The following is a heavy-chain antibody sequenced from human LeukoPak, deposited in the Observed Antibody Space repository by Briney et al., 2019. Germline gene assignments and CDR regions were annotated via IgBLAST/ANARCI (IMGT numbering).Heavy chain of an antibody. Sequence: GRSLRLSCAASGFTFSSYWMSWVRQAPGKGLEWVANIKQDGSEKYYVDSVKGRFTISRDNAKNSLYLQMNSLRAEDTAVYYCAREGHIAVAGPGAFDIWGQGTMATVSS. CDR2: IKQDGSEK. J-gene: IGHJ3*02. V-gene: IGHV3-7*01. CDR3: AREGHIAVAGPGAFDI. D-gene: IGHD6-19*01. CDR1: GFTFSSYW.